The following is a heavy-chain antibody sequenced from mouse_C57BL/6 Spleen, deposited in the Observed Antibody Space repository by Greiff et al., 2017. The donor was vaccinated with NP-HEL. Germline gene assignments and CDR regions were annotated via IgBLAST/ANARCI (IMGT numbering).Heavy chain of an antibody. V-gene: IGHV5-17*01. J-gene: IGHJ4*01. Sequence: EVQRVESGGGLVQPGGSLKLSCAASGFTFSDYGMHWVRQAPEKGLEWVAYISSGSSTSYYADTVTGRFTISRDNAKNTLILQMTVLRAEDTAMSYSASYDYRAMDDWGQGTSVTVSS. CDR3: ASYDYRAMDD. CDR2: ISSGSSTS. CDR1: GFTFSDYG. D-gene: IGHD2-4*01.